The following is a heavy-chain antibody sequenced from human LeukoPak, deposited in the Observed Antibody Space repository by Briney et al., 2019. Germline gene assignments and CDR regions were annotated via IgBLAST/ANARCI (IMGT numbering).Heavy chain of an antibody. V-gene: IGHV5-51*01. Sequence: GESLKISCKGSGYSFTSYWIGWVRQMPGKGLEWMGIIYPGDSDTRYSPPFQGQVTISADKSISTAYLQWSSLKASDTAMYYCAVMWVAGTWSFDPWGQGTLVTVSS. D-gene: IGHD6-19*01. CDR1: GYSFTSYW. J-gene: IGHJ5*02. CDR3: AVMWVAGTWSFDP. CDR2: IYPGDSDT.